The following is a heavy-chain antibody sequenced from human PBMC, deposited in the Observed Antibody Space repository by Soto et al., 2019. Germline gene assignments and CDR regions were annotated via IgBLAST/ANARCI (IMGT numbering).Heavy chain of an antibody. CDR1: GFTFSDYY. D-gene: IGHD5-18*01. Sequence: QVQLVESGGGLVKPGGPLRLSCAASGFTFSDYYMTWIRQAPGKGLEWLSYNTYNGDTIYYADCVKGRFTISRVNSHNSLYQEMNSLRAEDTAIYYCARLRPTNTGGTFDIWGQGTMVTVSS. CDR3: ARLRPTNTGGTFDI. J-gene: IGHJ3*02. CDR2: NTYNGDTI. V-gene: IGHV3-11*01.